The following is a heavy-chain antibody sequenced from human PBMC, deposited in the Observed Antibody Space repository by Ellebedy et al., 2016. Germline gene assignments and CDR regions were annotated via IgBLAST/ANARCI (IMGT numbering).Heavy chain of an antibody. CDR1: GGSFSGYY. D-gene: IGHD3-10*01. Sequence: SETLSLTXAVYGGSFSGYYWSWIRQPPGKGLEWIGSIYYSGSTYYNPSLKSRVTISVDTSKNQFSLKLSSVTAADTAVYYCARDGVRGVAPHFDYWGQGTLVTVSS. V-gene: IGHV4-34*01. CDR2: IYYSGST. J-gene: IGHJ4*02. CDR3: ARDGVRGVAPHFDY.